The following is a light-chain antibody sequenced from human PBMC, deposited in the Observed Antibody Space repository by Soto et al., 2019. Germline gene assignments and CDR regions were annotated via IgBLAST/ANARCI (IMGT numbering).Light chain of an antibody. CDR3: SSYAGSNTVL. V-gene: IGLV2-8*01. J-gene: IGLJ2*01. CDR2: EVT. Sequence: QSVLTQPPSASGSPGQSVTISCTGTSSDVGGYLYVSWYQQHPGKAPKLMIFEVTKRPSGVPDRFSGSKSGNTASLTVSGLQDEDEANYYCSSYAGSNTVLFGGGTKVTVL. CDR1: SSDVGGYLY.